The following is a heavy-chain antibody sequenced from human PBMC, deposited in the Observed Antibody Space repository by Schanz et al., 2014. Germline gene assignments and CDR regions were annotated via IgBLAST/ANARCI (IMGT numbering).Heavy chain of an antibody. J-gene: IGHJ4*02. CDR2: ISDSGDST. CDR1: GFTFSDYY. D-gene: IGHD2-2*01. V-gene: IGHV3-11*05. CDR3: AKVAPAATYLDS. Sequence: QVQLVDSGGGLVKPGGSLRLSCAASGFTFSDYYMTWIRQAPGKGLEWVSDISDSGDSTHYADSVKGRFTISRDNANNSLFLRMNSLSAEDTAVYYCAKVAPAATYLDSWGLGTLVTVSS.